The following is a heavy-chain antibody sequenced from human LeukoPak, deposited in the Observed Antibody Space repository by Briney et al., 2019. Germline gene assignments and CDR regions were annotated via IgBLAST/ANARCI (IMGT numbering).Heavy chain of an antibody. D-gene: IGHD6-25*01. CDR1: GFTFSSNW. CDR3: ARTRLGAAYFDC. Sequence: PGGSLRLSCAASGFTFSSNWMTWVRQAPGQGLEWVANIKPDGSDTYYVDSVKGRFTISRDSARNSLYLQLNSLRAEDTAVYYCARTRLGAAYFDCWGQGTLVTVSS. J-gene: IGHJ4*02. CDR2: IKPDGSDT. V-gene: IGHV3-7*01.